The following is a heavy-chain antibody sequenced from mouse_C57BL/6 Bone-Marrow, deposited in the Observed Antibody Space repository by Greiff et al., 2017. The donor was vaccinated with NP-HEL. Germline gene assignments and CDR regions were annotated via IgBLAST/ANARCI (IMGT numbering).Heavy chain of an antibody. CDR1: GFNIKDYY. Sequence: VHVKQSGAELVKPGASVKLSCTASGFNIKDYYMHWVKQRTEQGLEWIGRIDPEDGETKYAPKFQGKATITADTSSNTAYLQLSSLTSEDTAVYYCASYYSNLYAMDYWGQGTSVTVSS. J-gene: IGHJ4*01. CDR3: ASYYSNLYAMDY. V-gene: IGHV14-2*01. CDR2: IDPEDGET. D-gene: IGHD2-5*01.